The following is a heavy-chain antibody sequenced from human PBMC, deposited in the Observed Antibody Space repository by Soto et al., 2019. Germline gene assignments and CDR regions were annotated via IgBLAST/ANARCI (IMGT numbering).Heavy chain of an antibody. D-gene: IGHD6-13*01. CDR3: ARDAAAGLNDY. V-gene: IGHV1-18*01. Sequence: QVQLVQSGAEVKKPGASVKVSCKASGYTFTSYGISWVRQAPGQGLAWMGWISAYNGNTKYVQKFQGRVTMTTDTSTSTAYMELRSLRSDYTAVYYCARDAAAGLNDYWCQGTLVTVSS. J-gene: IGHJ4*02. CDR2: ISAYNGNT. CDR1: GYTFTSYG.